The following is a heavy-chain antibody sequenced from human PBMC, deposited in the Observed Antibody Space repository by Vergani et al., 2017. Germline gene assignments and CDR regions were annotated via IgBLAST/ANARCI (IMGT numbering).Heavy chain of an antibody. CDR2: IYHSGST. CDR1: GYSISSGYY. CDR3: ESGVIGYSSSWYDWFDP. Sequence: QVQLQESGPGLVKPSETLSLTCAVSGYSISSGYYWGWIRQPPGKGLEWIGSIYHSGSTYYNPSLKSRVTISVDTSKNQFSLKLSSVTAADPAVYYCESGVIGYSSSWYDWFDPWGQGTLVTVSS. J-gene: IGHJ5*02. D-gene: IGHD6-13*01. V-gene: IGHV4-38-2*01.